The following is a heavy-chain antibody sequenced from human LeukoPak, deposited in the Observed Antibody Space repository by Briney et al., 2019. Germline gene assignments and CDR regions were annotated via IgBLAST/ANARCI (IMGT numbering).Heavy chain of an antibody. J-gene: IGHJ3*02. CDR2: ISSSSSYI. V-gene: IGHV3-21*01. D-gene: IGHD5-18*01. CDR1: GFTFSSYS. Sequence: GRSLRLSCAASGFTFSSYSMNWVRQAPGKGLEWVSSISSSSSYIYYADSVKGRFTISRDNAKNSLYLQMNSLRAEDTAVYYCARGGYSYGLGAFDIWGQGTMVTVSS. CDR3: ARGGYSYGLGAFDI.